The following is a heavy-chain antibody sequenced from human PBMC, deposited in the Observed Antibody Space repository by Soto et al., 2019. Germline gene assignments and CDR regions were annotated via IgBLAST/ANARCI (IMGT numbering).Heavy chain of an antibody. CDR2: ISAYNGNT. V-gene: IGHV1-18*01. CDR1: GYTFTSYG. J-gene: IGHJ4*02. CDR3: ARAPLVVVPAATLDY. Sequence: GASVKVSCKASGYTFTSYGISWVRQAPGQGLEWMGWISAYNGNTNYAQKLQGRVTMTTDTSTSTAYMELRSLRSDDTAVYYCARAPLVVVPAATLDYWGQGTLVTVSS. D-gene: IGHD2-2*01.